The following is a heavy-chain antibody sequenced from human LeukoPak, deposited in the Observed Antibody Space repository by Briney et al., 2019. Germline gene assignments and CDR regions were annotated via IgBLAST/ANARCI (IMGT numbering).Heavy chain of an antibody. CDR3: ARGKTYYDISKDAFDT. D-gene: IGHD3-22*01. V-gene: IGHV4-59*01. CDR1: SGSISSYY. J-gene: IGHJ3*02. CDR2: IYYSGST. Sequence: PSETLSLTCTVASGSISSYYWSWIRQSPGKGPEWIGYIYYSGSTNYNPSLKSRVTISVDTSKNQFSLKLSSVTAADTAVYYCARGKTYYDISKDAFDTWGQGTMVTVSS.